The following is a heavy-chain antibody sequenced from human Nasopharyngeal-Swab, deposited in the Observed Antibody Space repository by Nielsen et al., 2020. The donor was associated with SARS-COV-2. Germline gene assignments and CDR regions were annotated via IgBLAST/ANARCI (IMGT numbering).Heavy chain of an antibody. V-gene: IGHV3-48*03. J-gene: IGHJ6*02. CDR3: AKDHGYYYGMDV. D-gene: IGHD1-14*01. Sequence: GESLKISCAASGFTFRSYEMHWVRQAPGKGLEWTSYITNSGSTIYYADSVKGRFTISRDNAKNSLYLQMNSLRAEDTALYYCAKDHGYYYGMDVWGQGTTVTVSS. CDR1: GFTFRSYE. CDR2: ITNSGSTI.